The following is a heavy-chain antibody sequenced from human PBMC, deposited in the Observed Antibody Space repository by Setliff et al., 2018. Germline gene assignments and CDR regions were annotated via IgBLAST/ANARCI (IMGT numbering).Heavy chain of an antibody. Sequence: TSETLSLTCTVSGGSVSNSGFFWGWLRQAPGKGLEWIGNIXDXXXXXXXXXXXXXLIITRDTSKNQISLKLTSVTAADTAVYYCGRGFSRIEGWGNWFDPWGQGILVTVSS. CDR2: IXDXXXX. CDR1: GGSVSNSGFF. CDR3: GRGFSRIEGWGNWFDP. J-gene: IGHJ5*02. V-gene: IGHV4-39*01. D-gene: IGHD2-15*01.